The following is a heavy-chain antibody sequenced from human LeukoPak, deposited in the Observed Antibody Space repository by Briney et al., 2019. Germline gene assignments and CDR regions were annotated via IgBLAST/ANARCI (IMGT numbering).Heavy chain of an antibody. CDR1: DGSISSYY. V-gene: IGHV4-59*08. CDR3: ARRMPCPGIAPSASWSYFDN. Sequence: SSETLSLTCTVSDGSISSYYWNWIRQPPGKGLEWIGHIYHSGSTKYNPSLKSRVSMSIDSSRNQFSLRLSSVTAADTAIYYCARRMPCPGIAPSASWSYFDNWGQGTLVTVSS. CDR2: IYHSGST. J-gene: IGHJ4*02. D-gene: IGHD6-13*01.